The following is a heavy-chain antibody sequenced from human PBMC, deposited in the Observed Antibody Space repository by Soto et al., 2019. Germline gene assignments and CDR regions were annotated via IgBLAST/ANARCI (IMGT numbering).Heavy chain of an antibody. V-gene: IGHV4-34*02. CDR1: GESFNDYF. Sequence: QVALQQWGAGLLKPSQTLSLTCAVYGESFNDYFWTWIRQSPGGGLEWLAAVHHTGTSYYNPSLKSPLAVSVAISRNQFSLNLTSLTAADTATYYCARPKDSSRYFYGMDVWGQGTTVVVSS. D-gene: IGHD6-13*01. CDR3: ARPKDSSRYFYGMDV. J-gene: IGHJ6*02. CDR2: VHHTGTS.